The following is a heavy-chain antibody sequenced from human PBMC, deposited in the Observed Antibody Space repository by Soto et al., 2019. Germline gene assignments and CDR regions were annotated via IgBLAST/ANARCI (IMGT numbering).Heavy chain of an antibody. CDR3: AKDPLRYGSGSYGKDWFDP. D-gene: IGHD3-10*01. Sequence: PGGSLRLSCAASGFTFSSYGMHWVRQAPGKGLEWVAVISYDGSNKYYADSVKGRFTISRDNSKNTLYLQMNSLRAEDTAVYYCAKDPLRYGSGSYGKDWFDPWGQGTLVTVSS. V-gene: IGHV3-30*18. CDR1: GFTFSSYG. J-gene: IGHJ5*02. CDR2: ISYDGSNK.